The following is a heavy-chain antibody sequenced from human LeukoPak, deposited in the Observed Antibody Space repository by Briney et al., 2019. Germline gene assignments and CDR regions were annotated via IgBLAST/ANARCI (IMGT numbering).Heavy chain of an antibody. D-gene: IGHD2-2*01. CDR2: ISSSGSTI. CDR1: GFTLSSYE. Sequence: GGSLRLSCAASGFTLSSYEMNWVRQAPGKGLEWVSYISSSGSTIYYADSVKGRFTISRDNAKNSLYLQMNSLRAEDTAVYYCARATVVVPAAIVHYYYYGMDVWGKGTTVTVSS. J-gene: IGHJ6*04. V-gene: IGHV3-48*03. CDR3: ARATVVVPAAIVHYYYYGMDV.